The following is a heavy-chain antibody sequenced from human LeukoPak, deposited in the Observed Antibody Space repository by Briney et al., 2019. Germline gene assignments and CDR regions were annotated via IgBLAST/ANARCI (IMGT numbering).Heavy chain of an antibody. CDR3: ARDRISEFDP. CDR2: IHASGTS. V-gene: IGHV4-4*07. CDR1: GGSITTYS. Sequence: SETLSLTCTVSGGSITTYSWSWIRQPAGKGLEWLGRIHASGTSDYNPSLKSRVTMSLDTSKNQFPLNLRSVTAADTAVYYCARDRISEFDPWGQGTLVTVSS. D-gene: IGHD3-3*02. J-gene: IGHJ5*02.